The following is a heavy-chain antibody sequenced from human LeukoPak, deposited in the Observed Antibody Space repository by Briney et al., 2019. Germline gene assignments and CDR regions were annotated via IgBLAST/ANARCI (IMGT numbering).Heavy chain of an antibody. V-gene: IGHV3-7*01. Sequence: GSLRLSCVASGFTISSHWMGWVRQAPGKGLEWVANIKQDGSAKYYMESAKGRFTISRDNAKDSLYLQMNSLRAEDTALYYCAKWEYDSGTGWHYFNCWGQGALVTVSS. J-gene: IGHJ4*02. CDR2: IKQDGSAK. D-gene: IGHD3-16*01. CDR3: AKWEYDSGTGWHYFNC. CDR1: GFTISSHW.